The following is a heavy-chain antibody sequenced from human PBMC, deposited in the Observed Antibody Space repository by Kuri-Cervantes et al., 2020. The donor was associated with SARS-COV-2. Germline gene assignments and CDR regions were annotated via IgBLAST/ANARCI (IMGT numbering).Heavy chain of an antibody. J-gene: IGHJ4*02. CDR2: MYHSGTT. D-gene: IGHD3-10*01. V-gene: IGHV4-38-2*02. CDR1: GYFISNGYY. CDR3: ARSQLLWFGERRYYFDY. Sequence: GSLRLSCSVSGYFISNGYYWGWIRQSPGKGLEWIASMYHSGTTFYNPSLKSRVTISVDTSKNQFSLKLSSVTAADTAVYYCARSQLLWFGERRYYFDYWGQGTLVTVSS.